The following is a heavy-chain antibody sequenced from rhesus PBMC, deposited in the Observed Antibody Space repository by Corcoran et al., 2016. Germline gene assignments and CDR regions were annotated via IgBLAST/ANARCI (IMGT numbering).Heavy chain of an antibody. J-gene: IGHJ4*01. Sequence: QLQLQESGPGLVKPSETLSLICAVSGGSISSTFWTWIRLPPGKGLEWIGRVSGRGGRTDNNPTLNSRGTISTDTSKNQFSMKLSSVAAADTAGYCWTLSFGSGWSPRWGQGVLVTVSS. D-gene: IGHD6S26*01. V-gene: IGHV4-173*01. CDR1: GGSISSTF. CDR2: VSGRGGRT. CDR3: TLSFGSGWSPR.